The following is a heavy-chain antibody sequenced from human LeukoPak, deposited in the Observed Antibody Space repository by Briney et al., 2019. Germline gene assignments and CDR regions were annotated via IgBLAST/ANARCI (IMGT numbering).Heavy chain of an antibody. Sequence: SETLSLTCTVSGGSISSYYWNWIRQPPGKGLEWIGYIYYSGSTKYNLSLKSRVTILVDTSNNQFALRLSSVTAADTAVYYCARGGRRDGYNTFYFDHRGQGALVTVSS. CDR1: GGSISSYY. D-gene: IGHD5-24*01. V-gene: IGHV4-59*01. CDR2: IYYSGST. CDR3: ARGGRRDGYNTFYFDH. J-gene: IGHJ4*02.